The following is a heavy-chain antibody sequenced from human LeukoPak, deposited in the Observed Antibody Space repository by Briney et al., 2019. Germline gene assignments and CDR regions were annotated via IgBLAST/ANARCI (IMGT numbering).Heavy chain of an antibody. CDR1: GFTFSSYS. D-gene: IGHD3-10*01. Sequence: QAGGSLRLSCAASGFTFSSYSMNWVRQAPGKGLEWVSAMSSVTYYADSVKGRFTISRDDSKSTLFLQMNSLRAEDTAVYYCAKAFFSGSGGNHKHFDSWGQGTLVTVPS. J-gene: IGHJ4*02. V-gene: IGHV3-23*01. CDR2: MSSVT. CDR3: AKAFFSGSGGNHKHFDS.